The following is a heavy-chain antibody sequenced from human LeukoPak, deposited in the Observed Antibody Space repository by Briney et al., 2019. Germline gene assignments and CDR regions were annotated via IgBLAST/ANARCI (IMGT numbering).Heavy chain of an antibody. CDR1: GFTFSSYA. J-gene: IGHJ4*02. CDR2: ISGSGGST. V-gene: IGHV3-23*01. CDR3: AKTQRGVYSGSYSRDY. Sequence: GGSLRLSCAASGFTFSSYAMSWVRQAPGKGLEWVSAISGSGGSTYYADSVKGRFTISRDNSKNTLYLQMNSLRAEDTAVYYCAKTQRGVYSGSYSRDYWGQGTLVTVSS. D-gene: IGHD1-26*01.